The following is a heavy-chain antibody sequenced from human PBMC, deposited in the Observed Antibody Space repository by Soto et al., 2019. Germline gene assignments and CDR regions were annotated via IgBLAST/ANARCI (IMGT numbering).Heavy chain of an antibody. CDR3: AMVSWAADGTDS. V-gene: IGHV3-23*01. CDR1: GFTFNHYY. J-gene: IGHJ4*02. D-gene: IGHD6-13*01. Sequence: PGGSLRLSCAASGFTFNHYYMNWVRQAPGKGLEWVSGIHGGGDDTNYADSAKGRFTISSDSSKNTLYLQMNSLRADDTAVYYCAMVSWAADGTDSWGQGTLVTVSS. CDR2: IHGGGDDT.